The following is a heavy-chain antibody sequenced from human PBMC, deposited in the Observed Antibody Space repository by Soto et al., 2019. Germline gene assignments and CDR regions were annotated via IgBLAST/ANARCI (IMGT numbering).Heavy chain of an antibody. D-gene: IGHD3-22*01. CDR2: INPNSGGT. Sequence: VASVRVSCKASGYTFTGYYMHWVRQAPGQGLEWMGWINPNSGGTNYAQKFQGRVTMTRDTSISTAYMELSRLRSDDTAVYYCARPQHYYDSSGYYYVRREYVDYWGQGTLVTVSS. CDR3: ARPQHYYDSSGYYYVRREYVDY. J-gene: IGHJ4*02. CDR1: GYTFTGYY. V-gene: IGHV1-2*02.